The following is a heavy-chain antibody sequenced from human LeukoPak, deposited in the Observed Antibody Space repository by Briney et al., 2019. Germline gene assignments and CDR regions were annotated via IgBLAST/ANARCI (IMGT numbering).Heavy chain of an antibody. CDR1: GGSISSYY. CDR2: IYYSGST. V-gene: IGHV4-59*01. J-gene: IGHJ5*02. D-gene: IGHD1-26*01. Sequence: SETLSLTCTVSGGSISSYYWSWIRQPPGKGLEWIGYIYYSGSTNYNPSLKSRVTISVDTSKNQFSLKLTSVTAADTAVYYCARDMVGGFDPWGQGTLVTVSS. CDR3: ARDMVGGFDP.